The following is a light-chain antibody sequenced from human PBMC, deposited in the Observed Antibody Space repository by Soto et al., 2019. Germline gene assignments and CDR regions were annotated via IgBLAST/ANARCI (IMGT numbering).Light chain of an antibody. Sequence: QSVLTQPPSASETPGQRVTISYSGSSSNIGSNYVYWYQQLPGTAPQLLIYKTNQRPSGVPDRFTGSKSGTSASLAISGLRSEDEADYYCAAWDDSLSGYVFGTGTKVTVL. CDR1: SSNIGSNY. J-gene: IGLJ1*01. CDR3: AAWDDSLSGYV. CDR2: KTN. V-gene: IGLV1-47*01.